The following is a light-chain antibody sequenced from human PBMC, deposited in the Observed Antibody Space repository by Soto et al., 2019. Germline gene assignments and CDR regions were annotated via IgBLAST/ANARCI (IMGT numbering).Light chain of an antibody. J-gene: IGLJ1*01. CDR3: AAWDDSHNVLYG. CDR2: RDN. Sequence: LTQPASVSGTPGQRVTVSCSGGRSNIGSNTVHCDQQLPGAAPKLLIYRDNQRPSGVPDRFAASKSGTSASLAISGLQSADEGDYYCAAWDDSHNVLYGFGTGTKV. CDR1: RSNIGSNT. V-gene: IGLV1-44*01.